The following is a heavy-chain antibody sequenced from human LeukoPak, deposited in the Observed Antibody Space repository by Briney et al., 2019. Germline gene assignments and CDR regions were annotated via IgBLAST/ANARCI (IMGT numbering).Heavy chain of an antibody. V-gene: IGHV3-33*01. D-gene: IGHD2-2*01. Sequence: GGSLRLSCAASGFTFSSYGMHWVRQAPGKGLEWVAVIWYDGSNKYYADSVEGRFTISRDNSKNTLYLQMNSLRAEDTAVYYCARAAMLGFYYGMDVWGKGTTVTVSS. CDR3: ARAAMLGFYYGMDV. J-gene: IGHJ6*04. CDR1: GFTFSSYG. CDR2: IWYDGSNK.